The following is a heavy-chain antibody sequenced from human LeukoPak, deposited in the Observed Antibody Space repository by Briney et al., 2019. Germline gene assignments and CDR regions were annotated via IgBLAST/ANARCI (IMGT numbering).Heavy chain of an antibody. J-gene: IGHJ3*02. CDR3: ARGPNGDYIGAFDM. V-gene: IGHV3-23*01. D-gene: IGHD4-17*01. Sequence: GGSLRLSCTASGFTFSAYAMMWVRQAPGKGPEWVSAIRGGGTSEFYADSVKGRFRISKDNSKDTLFLQMNSLRAEDTAVYYCARGPNGDYIGAFDMWGPGTMVTVSS. CDR2: IRGGGTSE. CDR1: GFTFSAYA.